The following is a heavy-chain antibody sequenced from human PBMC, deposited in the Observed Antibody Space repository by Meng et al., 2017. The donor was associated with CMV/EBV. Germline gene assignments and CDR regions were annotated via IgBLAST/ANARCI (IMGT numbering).Heavy chain of an antibody. CDR2: IKSKTDGGTT. Sequence: GESLKISCAASGFTFSNAWMSWVRQAPGKGMEWVGRIKSKTDGGTTDYAAPVKGRSTISRDDSKNTLYLQMNSLKTEDTAVYYCTTDDVRDYYYYYGMDVWGQGTTVTVSS. V-gene: IGHV3-15*01. CDR3: TTDDVRDYYYYYGMDV. CDR1: GFTFSNAW. J-gene: IGHJ6*02.